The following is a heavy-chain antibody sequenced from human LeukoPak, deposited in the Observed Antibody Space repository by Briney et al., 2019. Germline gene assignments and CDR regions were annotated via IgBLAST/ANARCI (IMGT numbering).Heavy chain of an antibody. Sequence: PGGSLRLSCAASGFTFSSHWMHWVRQAPGKGLVWVSRINSDGSSTSYADSVKGRFTISRDNAKNSLYLQMNSLRAEDTAVYYCARIEGDFIFDYWGQGTLVTVSS. D-gene: IGHD2-21*02. V-gene: IGHV3-74*01. CDR1: GFTFSSHW. J-gene: IGHJ4*02. CDR3: ARIEGDFIFDY. CDR2: INSDGSST.